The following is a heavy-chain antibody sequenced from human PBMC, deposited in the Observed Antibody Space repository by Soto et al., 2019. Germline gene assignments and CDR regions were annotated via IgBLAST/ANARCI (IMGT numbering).Heavy chain of an antibody. Sequence: ASVKVSCKASGYTFTAYTMHWVRQAPGQGLEWMGWIDPNSGGTNYAQKFQGRVTMTRDTSISTAYMELSSLRSDDTALYYCAPSSGTYSDFDYWGQGTQVTVSS. CDR1: GYTFTAYT. CDR2: IDPNSGGT. V-gene: IGHV1-2*02. J-gene: IGHJ4*01. D-gene: IGHD1-26*01. CDR3: APSSGTYSDFDY.